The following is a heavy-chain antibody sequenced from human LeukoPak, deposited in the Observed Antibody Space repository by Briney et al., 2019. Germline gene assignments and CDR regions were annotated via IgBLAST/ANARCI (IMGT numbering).Heavy chain of an antibody. V-gene: IGHV3-72*01. CDR1: GFTFSDHY. J-gene: IGHJ3*02. D-gene: IGHD5-12*01. CDR2: TRNKANSYTT. CDR3: ARDRQSGYSGIRQAFDI. Sequence: GGSLRLSCAASGFTFSDHYMDWVRQAPGKGLEWVGRTRNKANSYTTEYAASVKGRFTISRDDSKNSLYLQMNSLRAEDTAVYYCARDRQSGYSGIRQAFDIWGQGTMVTVSS.